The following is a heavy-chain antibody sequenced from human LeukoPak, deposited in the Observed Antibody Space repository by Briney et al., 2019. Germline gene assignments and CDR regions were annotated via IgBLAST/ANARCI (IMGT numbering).Heavy chain of an antibody. J-gene: IGHJ5*02. D-gene: IGHD4-11*01. Sequence: PGGSLRLSCAASGFTVSFNYMSWVRQAPGKGLEWVSVVYDGGSTAYADSVKGRFTISRDNSKNTLYLQMNSLRAEDTAVYYCAKSLMTTGVRNWFDPWGQGTLVTVSS. V-gene: IGHV3-53*01. CDR1: GFTVSFNY. CDR2: VYDGGST. CDR3: AKSLMTTGVRNWFDP.